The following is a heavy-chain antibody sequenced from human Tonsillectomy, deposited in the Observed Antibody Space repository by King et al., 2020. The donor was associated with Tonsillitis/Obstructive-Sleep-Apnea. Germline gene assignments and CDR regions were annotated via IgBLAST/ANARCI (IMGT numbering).Heavy chain of an antibody. J-gene: IGHJ3*02. Sequence: VQLVQSGAEVKKPGASVKVSCKVSGYTLTELSMHWVRQAPGKGLEWMGGFDHEDGETIYAQKFQGRVTMTEDTSTDTAYMELSSLRSEDTAVYYCATDLTGDPNSNDAFDIWGQGTMVTVSS. CDR3: ATDLTGDPNSNDAFDI. CDR1: GYTLTELS. V-gene: IGHV1-24*01. CDR2: FDHEDGET. D-gene: IGHD7-27*01.